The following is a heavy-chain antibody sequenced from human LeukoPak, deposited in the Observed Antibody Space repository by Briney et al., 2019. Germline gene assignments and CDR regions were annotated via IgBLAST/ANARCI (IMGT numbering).Heavy chain of an antibody. V-gene: IGHV1-69*13. Sequence: GASVKVSCKASGGTFSSYAISWVRQAPGQGLEWMGGIIPIFSTANYAQKFQGRVTITADESTSTAYMELSSLRSEDTAVYYCARDMYRDAFDIWGQGTMVTVSS. CDR3: ARDMYRDAFDI. CDR1: GGTFSSYA. CDR2: IIPIFSTA. D-gene: IGHD1-26*01. J-gene: IGHJ3*02.